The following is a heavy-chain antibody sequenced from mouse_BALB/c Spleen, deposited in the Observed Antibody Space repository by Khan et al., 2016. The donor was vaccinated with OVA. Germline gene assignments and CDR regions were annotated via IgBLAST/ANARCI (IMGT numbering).Heavy chain of an antibody. CDR3: ARTARIKY. V-gene: IGHV3-2*02. CDR1: GYSITSGYG. D-gene: IGHD1-2*01. CDR2: ISYSGST. Sequence: EVQLLESGPGLVKPSQSLSLTCTVTGYSITSGYGWNWIRQFPGNKLEWMGYISYSGSTTYNTSLKSRISITRDTSKNQFFLQLNSVTTEDTATYYCARTARIKYWGQGTTLTVSS. J-gene: IGHJ2*01.